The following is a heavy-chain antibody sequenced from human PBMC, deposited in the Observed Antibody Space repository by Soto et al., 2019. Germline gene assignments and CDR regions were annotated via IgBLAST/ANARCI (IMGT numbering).Heavy chain of an antibody. CDR3: ATRGYSGYDEYFQH. V-gene: IGHV4-59*01. J-gene: IGHJ1*01. CDR2: IYYSGST. CDR1: GGSISSYY. D-gene: IGHD5-12*01. Sequence: SETLSLTCTVSGGSISSYYWSWIRQPPGKGLEWIGHIYYSGSTNYNPSLKSRVSISVDTSKNQFSLKLSSVTAADTAVYYCATRGYSGYDEYFQHWGQGTLVTVSS.